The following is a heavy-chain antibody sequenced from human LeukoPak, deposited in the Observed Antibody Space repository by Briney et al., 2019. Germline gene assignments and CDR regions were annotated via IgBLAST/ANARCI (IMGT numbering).Heavy chain of an antibody. Sequence: SETLSLTCTVSGYSISSGYYWSWIRQPAGKGLEWIGRIYNTGSTTYNPSLKSRVTMSVDTSKNQFSLKLTSVTAADTAVYYCARGRYFGYWGQGTLVTVSS. J-gene: IGHJ4*02. CDR1: GYSISSGYY. CDR2: IYNTGST. D-gene: IGHD3-9*01. V-gene: IGHV4-4*07. CDR3: ARGRYFGY.